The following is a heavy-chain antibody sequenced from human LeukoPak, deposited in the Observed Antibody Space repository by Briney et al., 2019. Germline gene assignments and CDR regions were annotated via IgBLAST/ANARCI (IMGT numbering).Heavy chain of an antibody. V-gene: IGHV6-1*01. CDR3: GRDIGAAIGH. CDR1: GDSVSSYSAG. CDR2: TYYRSKWYN. D-gene: IGHD6-13*01. J-gene: IGHJ4*02. Sequence: SQTLSLTCAISGDSVSSYSAGWNCIRPSPSRGLEWLGRTYYRSKWYNEYAISVRSRITISPDTSKNQDSLQLNSVTPDDTAFYYCGRDIGAAIGHWGQGTLVTVSS.